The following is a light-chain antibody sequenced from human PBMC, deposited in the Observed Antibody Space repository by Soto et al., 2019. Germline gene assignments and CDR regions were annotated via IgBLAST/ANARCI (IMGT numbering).Light chain of an antibody. CDR2: AAS. CDR1: QTISTC. V-gene: IGKV1-39*01. J-gene: IGKJ1*01. CDR3: QQCLTTPLT. Sequence: DIQMTQFPSSLSASVGDRVTITCRASQTISTCLNWYQQKPGTAPKLLIYAASNLESGVPSRFSGSGSGTYFTLTISSLQPEDFATYYCQQCLTTPLTFGQGTRVEI.